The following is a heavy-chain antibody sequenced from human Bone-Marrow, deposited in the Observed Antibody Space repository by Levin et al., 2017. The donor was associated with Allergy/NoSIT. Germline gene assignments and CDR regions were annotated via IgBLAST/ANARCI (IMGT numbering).Heavy chain of an antibody. CDR3: ARDKVVGFCSGGSCYDRAGLFDP. Sequence: SQTLSLTCSVSGGSIRAGGYYWSWIRQLPGKGLEWIGYIYYTGSTAYNPSLNSRVSISIDTSKNQFSLTLSSVSTADTAVYYCARDKVVGFCSGGSCYDRAGLFDPWGQGILVTVSS. D-gene: IGHD2-15*01. V-gene: IGHV4-30-4*01. CDR2: IYYTGST. CDR1: GGSIRAGGYY. J-gene: IGHJ5*02.